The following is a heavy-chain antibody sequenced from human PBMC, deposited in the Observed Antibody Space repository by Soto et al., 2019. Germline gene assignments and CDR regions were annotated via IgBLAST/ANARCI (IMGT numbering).Heavy chain of an antibody. V-gene: IGHV3-23*01. CDR1: GFTLSGYG. Sequence: GGSPILSCAASGFTLSGYGMSWGRQAPGKGLEWVSGISDSGGSTYYAGTVKGRFTISRNNSKKTLYLQMNRLRGEDTVVYYCTNYGGKVVRNILFLFWGQGTQVTVSS. CDR3: TNYGGKVVRNILFLF. J-gene: IGHJ4*02. CDR2: ISDSGGST. D-gene: IGHD2-2*01.